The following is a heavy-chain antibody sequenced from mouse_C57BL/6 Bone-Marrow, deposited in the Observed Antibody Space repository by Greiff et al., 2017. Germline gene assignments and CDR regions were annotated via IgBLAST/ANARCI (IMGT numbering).Heavy chain of an antibody. Sequence: VKLQQPGAELVMPGASVKLSCKASGYTFTSYWMHWVKQRPGQGLEWIGEIDPSDSYTNYNQKFKGKSTLTVDKSSSTAYMQLSSLTSEDSAVYYCARNWDCWYFDVWGTGTTVTVSS. CDR1: GYTFTSYW. CDR3: ARNWDCWYFDV. CDR2: IDPSDSYT. D-gene: IGHD4-1*01. V-gene: IGHV1-69*01. J-gene: IGHJ1*03.